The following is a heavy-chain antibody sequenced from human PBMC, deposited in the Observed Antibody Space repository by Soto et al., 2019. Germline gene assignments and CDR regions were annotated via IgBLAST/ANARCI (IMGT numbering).Heavy chain of an antibody. Sequence: EPLSVTCPVSVGTVTDSSYYWGWLPPSPGKGLEWIGSLYYVGRSYSKAFVNRRVTTTVDTSNTQSSHNCNPGTASDTAAYFCVCHRPNVIPQAYFDYWGPGALVTVSS. CDR2: LYYVGRS. V-gene: IGHV4-39*01. CDR1: VGTVTDSSYY. D-gene: IGHD3-16*02. J-gene: IGHJ4*02. CDR3: VCHRPNVIPQAYFDY.